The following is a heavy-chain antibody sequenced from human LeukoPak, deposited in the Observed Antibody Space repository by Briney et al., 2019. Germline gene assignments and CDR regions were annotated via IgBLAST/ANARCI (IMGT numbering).Heavy chain of an antibody. J-gene: IGHJ3*02. CDR2: IIPIFGTA. V-gene: IGHV1-69*05. D-gene: IGHD2-2*01. CDR1: GGTFSSYA. Sequence: SVKVSCKASGGTFSSYAISWVRQAPGQGLEWMGGIIPIFGTANYAQKFQGRVTITTDESTSTAYMELSSLRSEDTAVYYCARARYCSSTSCYYHAFDIWGQGTMVTLSS. CDR3: ARARYCSSTSCYYHAFDI.